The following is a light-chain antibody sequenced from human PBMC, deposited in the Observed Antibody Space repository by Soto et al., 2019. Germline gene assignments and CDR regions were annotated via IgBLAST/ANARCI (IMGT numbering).Light chain of an antibody. Sequence: AIQTTQSPSSLSASVGDKVTITCRASQDITNELGWYQQKPGKAPELLIYAASSLQSGVPSRFSGSGSGTDFTLTISSLQPEDFATYYCLQDYNYPWTFGQGTKVDIK. CDR3: LQDYNYPWT. J-gene: IGKJ1*01. V-gene: IGKV1-6*01. CDR1: QDITNE. CDR2: AAS.